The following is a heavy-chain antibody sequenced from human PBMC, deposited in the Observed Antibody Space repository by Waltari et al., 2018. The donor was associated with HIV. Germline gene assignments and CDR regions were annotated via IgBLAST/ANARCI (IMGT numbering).Heavy chain of an antibody. D-gene: IGHD5-12*01. CDR1: SGSFTDDY. J-gene: IGHJ3*02. Sequence: QVQQHQWGAGLLKPSETLALICTVDSGSFTDDYWTWIRQSPRKGLEWIGEIDNRGRTNYNPSLRSRVTISFDMSNNQFSLRLTSVTPSDSAVYFCARGTKPAPYNGWPRGAFDIWGQGTVVTVSS. V-gene: IGHV4-34*01. CDR2: IDNRGRT. CDR3: ARGTKPAPYNGWPRGAFDI.